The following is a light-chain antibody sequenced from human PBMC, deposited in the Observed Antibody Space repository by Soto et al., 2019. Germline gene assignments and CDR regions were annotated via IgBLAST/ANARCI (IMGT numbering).Light chain of an antibody. Sequence: QSALTQPASVSGSPGQSITISCTGTSSDVGGYNYVSWYQQHPGKAPKLLIYDVSNRPSGASNRFSGSKSGNTASLTISGLQAEDEADYYCSSYTGSTTLHYVFGTGTKLTVL. V-gene: IGLV2-14*01. CDR2: DVS. J-gene: IGLJ1*01. CDR3: SSYTGSTTLHYV. CDR1: SSDVGGYNY.